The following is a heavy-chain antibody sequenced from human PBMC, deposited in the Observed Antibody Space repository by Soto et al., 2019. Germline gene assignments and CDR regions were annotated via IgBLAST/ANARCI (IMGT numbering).Heavy chain of an antibody. CDR1: GFTFSSYW. Sequence: GSLRLSCAASGFTFSSYWMHWVRQVPGKGLEWIGSLSYKGTTYYNPSLKSRVTISVDTTKNQFSLRLSSVTAADTAVFYCARSTFWYYHETGGYYGFDNWGQGTLVTVSS. D-gene: IGHD3-22*01. CDR3: ARSTFWYYHETGGYYGFDN. V-gene: IGHV4-39*01. CDR2: LSYKGTT. J-gene: IGHJ4*02.